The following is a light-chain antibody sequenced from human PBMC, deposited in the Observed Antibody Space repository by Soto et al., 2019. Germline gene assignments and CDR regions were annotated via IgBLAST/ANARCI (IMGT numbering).Light chain of an antibody. CDR1: QSISSY. J-gene: IGKJ5*01. CDR2: AAS. V-gene: IGKV1-39*01. Sequence: DIQMTQSPSSLSASVVDRVTITCLASQSISSYLNWYQQKPGKAPNLLIYAASSLQSGVPSRFSGSGSGTDFTLTISSLQPEDFATYYCQQSYSIPYTFGQGTRLEIK. CDR3: QQSYSIPYT.